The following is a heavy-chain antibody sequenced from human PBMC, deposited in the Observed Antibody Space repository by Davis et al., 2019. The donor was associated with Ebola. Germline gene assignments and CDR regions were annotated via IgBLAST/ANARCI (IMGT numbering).Heavy chain of an antibody. CDR1: GYTFTNYG. Sequence: ASVTVSCKASGYTFTNYGITWVRQAPGQGLEWVGWISVDKGNTNYVQKLQGRVTMTTDTSTSTAYMELRSLRPDDTAVYYCARGGGSTQSGIDYWGQGTLVTVSS. V-gene: IGHV1-18*01. J-gene: IGHJ4*02. CDR3: ARGGGSTQSGIDY. CDR2: ISVDKGNT. D-gene: IGHD3-10*01.